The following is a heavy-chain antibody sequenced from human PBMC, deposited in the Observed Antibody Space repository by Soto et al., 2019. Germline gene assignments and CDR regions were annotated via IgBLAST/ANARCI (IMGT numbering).Heavy chain of an antibody. V-gene: IGHV1-3*01. D-gene: IGHD2-2*02. Sequence: QVQLVQSGAEVKKPGASVKVSCKASGYTFTSYAMHWVRQAPGQRLEWMGWINAGNGNTKYSQKFEGRVTITRDTSASTAYMELSSLRSEDTAVYYCARGVGLYSNYDYWGQGTLVTVSS. J-gene: IGHJ4*02. CDR3: ARGVGLYSNYDY. CDR1: GYTFTSYA. CDR2: INAGNGNT.